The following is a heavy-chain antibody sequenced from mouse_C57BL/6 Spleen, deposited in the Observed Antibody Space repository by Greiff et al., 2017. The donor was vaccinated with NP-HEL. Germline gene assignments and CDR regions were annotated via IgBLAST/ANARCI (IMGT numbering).Heavy chain of an antibody. D-gene: IGHD2-4*01. J-gene: IGHJ3*01. V-gene: IGHV5-12*01. CDR1: GFTFSDYY. CDR2: ISNGGGST. Sequence: EVQVVESGGGLVQPGGSLKLSCAASGFTFSDYYMYWVRQTPEKRLEWVAYISNGGGSTYYPDTVKGRFTISRDNAKNTLYLQMSRLKSEDTAMYYCARHDYDSFAYWGQGTLVTVSA. CDR3: ARHDYDSFAY.